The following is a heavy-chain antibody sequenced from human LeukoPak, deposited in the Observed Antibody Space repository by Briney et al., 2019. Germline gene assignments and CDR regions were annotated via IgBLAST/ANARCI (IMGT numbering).Heavy chain of an antibody. V-gene: IGHV3-30*18. CDR2: ISYDGSNK. Sequence: GGSLRLSCAASGFTFSSYGMHWVRQAPGKGLEWVAVISYDGSNKYYADSVKGRFTISRDNSKNTLYLQMNSLRAEDTAVYYCAKQWGVVAATYFDYWGQGTLVTVSS. J-gene: IGHJ4*02. D-gene: IGHD2-15*01. CDR1: GFTFSSYG. CDR3: AKQWGVVAATYFDY.